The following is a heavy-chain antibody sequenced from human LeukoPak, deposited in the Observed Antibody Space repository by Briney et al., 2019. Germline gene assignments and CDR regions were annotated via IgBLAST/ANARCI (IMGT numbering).Heavy chain of an antibody. Sequence: SETLSLTCTVSGGSVSSGSYYWSWIRQPPGKGLEWIGEINHSESTNYNPSLKSRVTISLDTSKNQFSLKLDSVTAAGTAVYYCARGGVVVTAELWQNKVDYWGQGTLVTVSS. CDR1: GGSVSSGSYY. CDR3: ARGGVVVTAELWQNKVDY. V-gene: IGHV4-39*07. CDR2: INHSEST. D-gene: IGHD2-21*02. J-gene: IGHJ4*02.